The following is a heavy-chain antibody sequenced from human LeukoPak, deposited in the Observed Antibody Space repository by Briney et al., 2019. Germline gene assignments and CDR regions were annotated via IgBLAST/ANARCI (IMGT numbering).Heavy chain of an antibody. CDR2: IRSDGSSK. J-gene: IGHJ4*02. CDR1: GFTFRSYG. V-gene: IGHV3-30*02. D-gene: IGHD2-2*01. CDR3: ATSYQY. Sequence: GGSLRLSCAASGFTFRSYGLHWVRQAPGKGLEWVALIRSDGSSKNYADSVKGRFTISRDASKNTVYLQMNSLRAEDTATYYCATSYQYWGQGTLVTVSS.